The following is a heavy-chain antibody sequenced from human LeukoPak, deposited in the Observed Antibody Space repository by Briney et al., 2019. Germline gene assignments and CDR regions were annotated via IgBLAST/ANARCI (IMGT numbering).Heavy chain of an antibody. Sequence: PSQTLSLTCTVSGVSISSGGYYWSWIRQHPGKGLEWIGYIYYSGSTDYNPSLKSRVTISVDTSKNQFSLNLSSVTAADTAVYYCASSRGPYGDYSYWGQGTLVTVSS. CDR1: GVSISSGGYY. D-gene: IGHD4-17*01. V-gene: IGHV4-31*03. CDR2: IYYSGST. CDR3: ASSRGPYGDYSY. J-gene: IGHJ4*02.